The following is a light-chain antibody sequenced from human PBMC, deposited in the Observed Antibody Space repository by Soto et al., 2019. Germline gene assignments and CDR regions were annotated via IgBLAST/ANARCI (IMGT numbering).Light chain of an antibody. V-gene: IGKV3-11*01. CDR1: QSVSSF. J-gene: IGKJ4*01. CDR2: DAS. CDR3: QQRRDWPPLT. Sequence: EIVLTQSPATLSLSPGERATLSCRASQSVSSFLAWYQQKPGQAPRLLIYDASNRATGIPVRFSGSGSGTDFTLTISSLEPEDSAVYYCQQRRDWPPLTFGGGIKV.